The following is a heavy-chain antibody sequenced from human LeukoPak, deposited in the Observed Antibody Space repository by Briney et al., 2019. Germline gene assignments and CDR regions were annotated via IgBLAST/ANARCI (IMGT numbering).Heavy chain of an antibody. J-gene: IGHJ4*02. V-gene: IGHV3-30*03. CDR3: ATPIVVVAATARDY. D-gene: IGHD2-15*01. Sequence: PGRALRLSCAASGFTFSSYGMHGVRQAPGKGLGWVAVISYDGSNKYYADSVKGRFTISRDNSKNTLYLQMNSLRTEDTAVYYCATPIVVVAATARDYWGQGTLVTVSS. CDR1: GFTFSSYG. CDR2: ISYDGSNK.